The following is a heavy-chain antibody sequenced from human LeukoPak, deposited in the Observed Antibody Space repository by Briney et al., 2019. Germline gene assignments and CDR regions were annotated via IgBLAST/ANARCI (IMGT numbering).Heavy chain of an antibody. CDR1: GFSFRSYG. CDR2: IWVDESKK. J-gene: IGHJ6*03. Sequence: GRSLRLSCGASGFSFRSYGFHWVRQAPGKGLEWVAAIWVDESKKNYADSVKGRFTISRDNSKNMLYLRMNSLSGEDTAVYSCARGHLYYMDAWGQGTTVTISS. CDR3: ARGHLYYMDA. V-gene: IGHV3-33*01.